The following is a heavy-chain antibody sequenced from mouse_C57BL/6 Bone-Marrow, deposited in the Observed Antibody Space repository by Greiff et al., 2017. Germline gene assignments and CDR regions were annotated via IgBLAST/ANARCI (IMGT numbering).Heavy chain of an antibody. Sequence: EVKLVESGGGLVKPGGSLKLSCAASGFTFSDYGMHWVRQAPEKGLEWVAYISSGSSTIYYADTVKGRFTISRGNAKTNLFLQMTSLGSEDTAMYYCARDYGSSYWYFDVWGTGTTVTVSS. J-gene: IGHJ1*03. CDR2: ISSGSSTI. D-gene: IGHD1-1*01. CDR1: GFTFSDYG. V-gene: IGHV5-17*01. CDR3: ARDYGSSYWYFDV.